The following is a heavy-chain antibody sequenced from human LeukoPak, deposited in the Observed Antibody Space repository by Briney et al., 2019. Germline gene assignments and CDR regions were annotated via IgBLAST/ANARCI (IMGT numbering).Heavy chain of an antibody. J-gene: IGHJ4*02. CDR3: ARDGGGGLDY. CDR1: GFTFSNYI. CDR2: ISISSNYI. V-gene: IGHV3-21*01. Sequence: GGSLRLSCAASGFTFSNYIMNWVRQAPGKGLEWVSCISISSNYIYYPDSVKGRFTISRDNAKNSLYLQMNSLRAEDTAVYYCARDGGGGLDYWGQGTLVTVSS. D-gene: IGHD2-15*01.